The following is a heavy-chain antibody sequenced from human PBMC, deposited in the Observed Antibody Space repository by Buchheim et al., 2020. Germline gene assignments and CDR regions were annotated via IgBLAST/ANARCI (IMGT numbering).Heavy chain of an antibody. CDR1: GFIFSSHG. V-gene: IGHV3-33*01. D-gene: IGHD5-18*01. CDR2: IWYDGSNK. Sequence: QVQLVESGGGVVQPGRSLRLSCAASGFIFSSHGMHWVRQAPGKGLEWVAVIWYDGSNKYYADSVKGRFTISRDNSKNTLYVQMNSLRAEDTAVYYCARDQNTAMYLASMDVWGQGTT. CDR3: ARDQNTAMYLASMDV. J-gene: IGHJ6*02.